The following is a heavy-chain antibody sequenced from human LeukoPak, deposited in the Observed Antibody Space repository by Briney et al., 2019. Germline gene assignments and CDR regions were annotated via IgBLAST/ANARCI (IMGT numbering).Heavy chain of an antibody. CDR1: GFTLSSYG. V-gene: IGHV3-30*18. CDR2: ISYDGNAK. D-gene: IGHD6-13*01. Sequence: GGSLRLSCAASGFTLSSYGMHWVRQAPGKGLEWVAVISYDGNAKQYEVFVKGRFTISRDNYKNTLYLQMNSLRSEDTAVYYCAKEKVFTSTSWTTIEYWGQGTLVTVSS. J-gene: IGHJ4*02. CDR3: AKEKVFTSTSWTTIEY.